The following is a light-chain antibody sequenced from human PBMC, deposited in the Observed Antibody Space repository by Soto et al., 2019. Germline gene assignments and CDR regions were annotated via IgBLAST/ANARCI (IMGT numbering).Light chain of an antibody. CDR2: GAS. V-gene: IGKV3-15*01. J-gene: IGKJ4*01. CDR1: QSVSSA. Sequence: EIVMAQSPATLSVPPGERVTLSCRASQSVSSALAWFQQKPGQTPRLLIYGASTRATGIPARFSGSGSGTEFTLTISSLQSEDFAVYYCQQYKSWPPALTFGGGTKVDIK. CDR3: QQYKSWPPALT.